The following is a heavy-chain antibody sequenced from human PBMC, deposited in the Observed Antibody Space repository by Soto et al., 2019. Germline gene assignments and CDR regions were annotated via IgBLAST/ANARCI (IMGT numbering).Heavy chain of an antibody. V-gene: IGHV1-69*06. D-gene: IGHD3-22*01. CDR1: GDSLNTFA. Sequence: QVQLVQSGAEVKKPGSSVKLSCKASGDSLNTFAVTWVRQAPGQGLEWMGGIIPNFDTPNYAQKFQGRVTIIADKSTSTPYMELSSLRSEDTAVYYCARPYYDSSGYYLWYFDYWGQGTLVTVSS. CDR2: IIPNFDTP. J-gene: IGHJ4*02. CDR3: ARPYYDSSGYYLWYFDY.